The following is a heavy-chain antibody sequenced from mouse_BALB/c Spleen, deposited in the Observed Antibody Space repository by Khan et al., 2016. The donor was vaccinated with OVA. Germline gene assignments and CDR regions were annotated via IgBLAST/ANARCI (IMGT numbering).Heavy chain of an antibody. J-gene: IGHJ2*01. V-gene: IGHV3-2*02. CDR2: ISYSGVT. CDR3: ARGNYYGYYFDY. D-gene: IGHD1-1*01. CDR1: GYSITSCYA. Sequence: EVKLLESGPGLVKPSQSLSLTCTVTGYSITSCYAWNWIRQFPGNQLEWMGYISYSGVTSYTPSLKSRITITRDTSKNQFFLQLNAVTTEDTATYCSARGNYYGYYFDYWGQGTTLTVSS.